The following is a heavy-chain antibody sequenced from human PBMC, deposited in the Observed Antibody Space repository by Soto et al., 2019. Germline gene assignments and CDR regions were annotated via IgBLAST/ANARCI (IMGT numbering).Heavy chain of an antibody. Sequence: EVQLVESGGGLIQPGGSLRLSCAASGFTVSSNYMSWVRQAPGKGLEWVSVIYSGGSTYYADSVKGRFTISRDNSKNTLYLQMNSLRAEDTAVYYCARDWGYYYYGMDVWGQGTTVTVSS. CDR1: GFTVSSNY. CDR2: IYSGGST. J-gene: IGHJ6*02. CDR3: ARDWGYYYYGMDV. D-gene: IGHD3-16*01. V-gene: IGHV3-53*01.